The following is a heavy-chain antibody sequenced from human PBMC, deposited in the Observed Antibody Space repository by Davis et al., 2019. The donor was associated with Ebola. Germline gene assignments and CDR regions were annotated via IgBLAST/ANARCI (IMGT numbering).Heavy chain of an antibody. D-gene: IGHD3-10*01. CDR2: IYYSGST. J-gene: IGHJ6*02. CDR1: GGSFSGYY. V-gene: IGHV4-34*01. CDR3: ARDIYYYGSGSYYKGYYYYGMDV. Sequence: SETLSLTCAVYGGSFSGYYWSWIRQPPGKGLEWIGSIYYSGSTYYNPSLKSRVTISVDTSKNQFSLKLSSVTAADTAVYYCARDIYYYGSGSYYKGYYYYGMDVWGQGTTVTVSS.